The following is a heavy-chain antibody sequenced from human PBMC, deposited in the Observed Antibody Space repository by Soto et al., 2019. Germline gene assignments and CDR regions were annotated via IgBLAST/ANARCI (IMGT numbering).Heavy chain of an antibody. V-gene: IGHV1-69*12. CDR1: GGTFSSYA. Sequence: QVQLVQSGAEVKKPGSSVKVSCKASGGTFSSYAISWVRQAPGQGLEWMGGIIPIFGTANYAQKFQGRVTITADESTSTADMELSSLRSDDTAVYYCAREGGGLAYCGGDCPHDYWGQGTLVTVSS. D-gene: IGHD2-21*02. CDR3: AREGGGLAYCGGDCPHDY. J-gene: IGHJ4*02. CDR2: IIPIFGTA.